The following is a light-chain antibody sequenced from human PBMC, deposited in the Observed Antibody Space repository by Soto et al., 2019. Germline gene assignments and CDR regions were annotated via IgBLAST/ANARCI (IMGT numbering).Light chain of an antibody. Sequence: EVVMTQSPVTLSVSPGETATLSCRASQTVYSNLAWYQQKPGQAPRLLIHAASTRASGVPARFSGSGSGTEFTLTISSLQSEDFAVYYCQQYRTWPPITFGPGTRLEIK. CDR2: AAS. CDR3: QQYRTWPPIT. V-gene: IGKV3-15*01. J-gene: IGKJ5*01. CDR1: QTVYSN.